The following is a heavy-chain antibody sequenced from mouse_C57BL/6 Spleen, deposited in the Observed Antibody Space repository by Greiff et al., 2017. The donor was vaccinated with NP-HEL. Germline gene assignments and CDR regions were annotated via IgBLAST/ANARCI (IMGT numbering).Heavy chain of an antibody. CDR3: ASHYYGSSYDFDY. Sequence: QVQLQQSGAELVMPGASVKLSCKASGYTFTSYWMHWVKQRPGQGLEWIGEIDPSDSYTNYNQKFKGKSTLTVDKSSSSAYMQLSSLRSEDSAVYYCASHYYGSSYDFDYWGQGTTLTVSS. J-gene: IGHJ2*01. CDR2: IDPSDSYT. CDR1: GYTFTSYW. D-gene: IGHD1-1*01. V-gene: IGHV1-69*01.